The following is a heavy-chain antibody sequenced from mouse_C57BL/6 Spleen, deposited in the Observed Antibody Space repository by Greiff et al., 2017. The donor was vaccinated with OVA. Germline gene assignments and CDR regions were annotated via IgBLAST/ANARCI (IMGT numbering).Heavy chain of an antibody. D-gene: IGHD1-1*01. CDR1: GYTFTDYY. J-gene: IGHJ3*01. V-gene: IGHV1-26*01. CDR2: INPNNGGT. CDR3: ARDDGSPPWFAY. Sequence: EVQLQQSGPELVKPGASVKISCKASGYTFTDYYMNWVKQSHGKSLEWIGDINPNNGGTSYNQKFKGKATLTVDKTSRTAYMELRSLTSEDSAVYYWARDDGSPPWFAYWGQGTLVTVSA.